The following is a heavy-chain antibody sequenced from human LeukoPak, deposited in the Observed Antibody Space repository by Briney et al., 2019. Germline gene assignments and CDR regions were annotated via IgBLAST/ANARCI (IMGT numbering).Heavy chain of an antibody. CDR2: IRSKAYRGTT. CDR3: TRGPKQLWLYYGMDV. D-gene: IGHD5-18*01. J-gene: IGHJ6*02. CDR1: GFTFGDHA. V-gene: IGHV3-49*04. Sequence: GGSLRLSCKAFGFTFGDHAMSWVRQAPGKGLEWVGFIRSKAYRGTTEYAASVKGRFTISRDDSTSIAYLQMNSLKTEDTAVYYCTRGPKQLWLYYGMDVWGQGTTVIVSS.